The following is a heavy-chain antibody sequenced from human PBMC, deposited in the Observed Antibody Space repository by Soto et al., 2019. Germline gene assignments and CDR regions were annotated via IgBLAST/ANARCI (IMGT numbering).Heavy chain of an antibody. J-gene: IGHJ6*01. CDR1: GYSFTSYW. D-gene: IGHD6-13*01. CDR2: IYPGDSDT. CDR3: ARHQYSSSFNSAYYYGMDV. V-gene: IGHV5-51*01. Sequence: PVESLKISCKGSGYSFTSYWIGWVRQMPGKGLEWMGIIYPGDSDTRYSPSFQGQVTISADKSISTAYLHWSSLKASDTAMYHCARHQYSSSFNSAYYYGMDVWGQGTTVTVSS.